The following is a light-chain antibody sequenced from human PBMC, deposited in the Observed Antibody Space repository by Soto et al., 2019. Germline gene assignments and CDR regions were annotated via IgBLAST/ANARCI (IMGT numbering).Light chain of an antibody. CDR2: GAS. Sequence: EIVMTQSPVALSVSPGEGATLSCRASQNINSNLAWYQQKPGQAPRLLIYGASTRATGIPARFSGSGSGTECTLTISSLQSEDFAVYYCQQYNNWPPLTFGGGTKVEIK. J-gene: IGKJ4*01. V-gene: IGKV3-15*01. CDR1: QNINSN. CDR3: QQYNNWPPLT.